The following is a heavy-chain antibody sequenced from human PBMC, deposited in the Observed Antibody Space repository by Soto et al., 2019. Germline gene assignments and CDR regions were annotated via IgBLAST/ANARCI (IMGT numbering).Heavy chain of an antibody. V-gene: IGHV3-64D*08. J-gene: IGHJ4*02. CDR2: ISSNGGST. CDR1: GFTFSSYA. CDR3: VKGGAAAAKKGGFDY. Sequence: GGSLRLSCSASGFTFSSYAMHWVRQAPGKGLEYVSAISSNGGSTYYADSVKGRFTISRDNSKNTLYLQMSSLRAEDTAVYYCVKGGAAAAKKGGFDYWGQGTLVTVSS. D-gene: IGHD6-13*01.